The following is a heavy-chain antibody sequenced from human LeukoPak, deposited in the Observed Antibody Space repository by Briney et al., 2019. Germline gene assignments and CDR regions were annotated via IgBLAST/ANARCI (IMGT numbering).Heavy chain of an antibody. CDR3: ARDWKDGDYSFYYYMDV. CDR1: GFTFSNYA. CDR2: FSGSGGRT. V-gene: IGHV3-23*01. J-gene: IGHJ6*03. D-gene: IGHD4-17*01. Sequence: PGGSLRLSCATSGFTFSNYAMSWVRQAPGKGLEWVSSFSGSGGRTYYADSVKGRFTISRDNSKNTLYLQMNSLRAEDTAVYYCARDWKDGDYSFYYYMDVWGKGTTVTVSS.